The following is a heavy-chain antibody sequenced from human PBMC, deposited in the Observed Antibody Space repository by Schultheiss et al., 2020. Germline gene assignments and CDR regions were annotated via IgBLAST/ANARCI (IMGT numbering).Heavy chain of an antibody. J-gene: IGHJ4*02. CDR1: GFTFSSYG. D-gene: IGHD3-10*01. CDR3: ARSPASRLLVHSPFDY. CDR2: IWYDGSNK. V-gene: IGHV3-33*01. Sequence: GGSLRLSCAASGFTFSSYGMHWVRQAPGKGLEWVAVIWYDGSNKYYADSVKGRFTISRDNSKNTLYLQMNSLRAEDTAVYYCARSPASRLLVHSPFDYWGQGTLVTVSA.